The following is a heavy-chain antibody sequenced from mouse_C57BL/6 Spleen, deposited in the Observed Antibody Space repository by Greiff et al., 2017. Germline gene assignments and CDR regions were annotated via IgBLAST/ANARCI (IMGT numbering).Heavy chain of an antibody. CDR1: GFTFRDFY. Sequence: EVMLVESGGGLVQSGRSLRLSCATSGFTFRDFYMEWVRQAPGKGLEWIAASRNKANDYTTAYSASVKGRFIVSRDTSQSILYRQMNALRAEDTAMYYCARDGHTYWYFDVWGTGTTVTVSS. CDR3: ARDGHTYWYFDV. J-gene: IGHJ1*03. V-gene: IGHV7-1*01. CDR2: SRNKANDYTT.